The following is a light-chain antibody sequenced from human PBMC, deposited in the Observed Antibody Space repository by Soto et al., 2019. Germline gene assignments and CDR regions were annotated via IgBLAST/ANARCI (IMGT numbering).Light chain of an antibody. Sequence: QLVLTQSPSASASLGASVKLTCTLSSGHGNYVIAWHQQQPEKGPRYLMKVKSDGGHNKGDGIPDRFSGSSSGAERYLAISSLQSEDEADYYCQTWDTGIVVFGGGTKLTVL. V-gene: IGLV4-69*01. CDR3: QTWDTGIVV. CDR2: VKSDGGH. CDR1: SGHGNYV. J-gene: IGLJ2*01.